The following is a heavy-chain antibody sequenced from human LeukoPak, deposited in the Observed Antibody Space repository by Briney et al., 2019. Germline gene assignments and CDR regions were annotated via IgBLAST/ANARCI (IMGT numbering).Heavy chain of an antibody. J-gene: IGHJ4*02. D-gene: IGHD5-24*01. CDR3: ARWGKMAFDY. V-gene: IGHV4-61*02. CDR1: GGSISSGSYY. CDR2: IYTSGST. Sequence: SETLSLTCTVSGGSISSGSYYWSWIRQPAGKGLEWIGRIYTSGSTNYNPSLKSRVTISVDTSKNQFSLKLSSVTAADTAVYYCARWGKMAFDYWGQGTLVTVSS.